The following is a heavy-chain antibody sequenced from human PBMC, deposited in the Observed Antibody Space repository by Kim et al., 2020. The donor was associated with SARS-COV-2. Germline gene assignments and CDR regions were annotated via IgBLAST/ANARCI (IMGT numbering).Heavy chain of an antibody. J-gene: IGHJ4*02. D-gene: IGHD6-13*01. Sequence: VKGRFTISRDNAKNTLYLQMNSLRAEDTAVYYCAKDYETSRVGIAAAGGYWGQGTLVTVSS. CDR3: AKDYETSRVGIAAAGGY. V-gene: IGHV3-30*02.